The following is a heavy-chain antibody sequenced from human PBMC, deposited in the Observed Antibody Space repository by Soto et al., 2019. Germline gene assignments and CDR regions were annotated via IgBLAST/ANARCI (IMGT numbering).Heavy chain of an antibody. CDR2: ISGSGGST. CDR1: GLPFSSYA. J-gene: IGHJ6*04. V-gene: IGHV3-23*01. D-gene: IGHD2-15*01. Sequence: PGGSQRHSCAASGLPFSSYAMSWVRQATGKGLEWVSAISGSGGSTYYADSVKGRFTISRDNSKNTLYLQMNSLRAEDTAVYYCAKGIRIVAGPRGPLDVWGKGTTVTVSS. CDR3: AKGIRIVAGPRGPLDV.